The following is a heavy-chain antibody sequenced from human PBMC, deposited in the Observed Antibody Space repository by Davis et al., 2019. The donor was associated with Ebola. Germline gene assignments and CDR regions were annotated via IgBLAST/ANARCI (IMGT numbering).Heavy chain of an antibody. V-gene: IGHV3-23*01. Sequence: GESLKISCAASGFTFSSYAMSWVRQAPGKGLEWVSAISGSGGSTYYADSVKGRFTISRDNAKNSLYLQMNSLRAEDTAVYYCARGGQWLYDYWGQGTLVTVSS. CDR3: ARGGQWLYDY. CDR1: GFTFSSYA. D-gene: IGHD6-19*01. J-gene: IGHJ4*02. CDR2: ISGSGGST.